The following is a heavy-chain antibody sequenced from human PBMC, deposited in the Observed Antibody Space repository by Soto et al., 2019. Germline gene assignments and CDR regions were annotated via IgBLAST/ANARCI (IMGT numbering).Heavy chain of an antibody. Sequence: QVQLVESGGGLVKPGGCLRLSCVASGFTFSDYYMSWIRQAPGKGLEWVSYISSSGSMIYYADSVKGRFTISRDNAKNARYLQMNSLRAEDTAVYYCATGRNTTVTTLGYWGQGTLVTVSS. CDR1: GFTFSDYY. D-gene: IGHD4-17*01. CDR2: ISSSGSMI. V-gene: IGHV3-11*01. J-gene: IGHJ4*02. CDR3: ATGRNTTVTTLGY.